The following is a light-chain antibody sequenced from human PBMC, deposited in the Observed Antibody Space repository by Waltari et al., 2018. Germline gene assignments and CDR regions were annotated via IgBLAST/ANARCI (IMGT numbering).Light chain of an antibody. CDR2: DAS. CDR1: QIVSGS. J-gene: IGKJ4*01. CDR3: QQRTNWPGVT. V-gene: IGKV3-11*01. Sequence: IVLTQSPATLSLSPGERSILSGRASQIVSGSLAWYQHKPGQAPRLLIFDASKRASGIPARFSGSGSGTDFTLTISGLESEDFAVYFCQQRTNWPGVTFGGGTKVEIK.